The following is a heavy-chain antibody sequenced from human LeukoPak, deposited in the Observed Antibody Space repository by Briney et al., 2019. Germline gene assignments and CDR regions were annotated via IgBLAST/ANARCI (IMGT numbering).Heavy chain of an antibody. J-gene: IGHJ4*01. D-gene: IGHD1-26*01. V-gene: IGHV1-18*01. CDR1: GYTFTSYG. Sequence: ASVEVSCKASGYTFTSYGISWVRQAPGQGLEWMGCISAYNGNTNYAQKLQGRVTMTTDTSTSTAYMELRSLISDDTAVYYCSRARSGSYDDWGKGTLVTVSS. CDR2: ISAYNGNT. CDR3: SRARSGSYDD.